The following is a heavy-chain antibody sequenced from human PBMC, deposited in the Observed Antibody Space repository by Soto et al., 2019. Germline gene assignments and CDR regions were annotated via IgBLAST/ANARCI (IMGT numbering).Heavy chain of an antibody. J-gene: IGHJ5*02. V-gene: IGHV1-2*02. Sequence: ASVKVSCKASGYTFTGYYMHWVRQAPGQGLEWMGWINPNSGGTNYAQKFQGRVTMTRDTSISTAYMELSRLRSDDTAVYYCARDNTMVRGVINWFDPWGQGTLVTVSS. CDR1: GYTFTGYY. CDR3: ARDNTMVRGVINWFDP. CDR2: INPNSGGT. D-gene: IGHD3-10*01.